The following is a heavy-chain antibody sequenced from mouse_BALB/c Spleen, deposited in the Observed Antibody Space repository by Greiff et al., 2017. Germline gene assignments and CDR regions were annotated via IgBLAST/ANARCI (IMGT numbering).Heavy chain of an antibody. CDR2: IDPENGNT. D-gene: IGHD1-2*01. CDR3: ARADGFPAPWFAY. J-gene: IGHJ3*01. Sequence: VQLQQSGAELVRPGALVKLSCKASGFNIKDYYMHWVKQRPEQGLEWIGWIDPENGNTIYDPKFQGKASITADTSSNTAYLQLSSLTSEDTAVYYCARADGFPAPWFAYWGQGTLVTVSA. V-gene: IGHV14-1*02. CDR1: GFNIKDYY.